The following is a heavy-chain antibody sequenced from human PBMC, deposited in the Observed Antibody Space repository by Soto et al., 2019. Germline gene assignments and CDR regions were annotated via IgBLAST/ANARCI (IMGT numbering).Heavy chain of an antibody. D-gene: IGHD2-21*01. V-gene: IGHV3-23*01. Sequence: GGSLRLSCAASGFTFSNYAMSWVRQAPGKGLEWVSSFSGSGGNTYYADSVKGRFTISRDNSKSLLYLQMNSLRAGDTAVYYCACGFIYKSTSEIGTDYLGDGTPVT. CDR2: FSGSGGNT. CDR3: ACGFIYKSTSEIGTDY. CDR1: GFTFSNYA. J-gene: IGHJ4*01.